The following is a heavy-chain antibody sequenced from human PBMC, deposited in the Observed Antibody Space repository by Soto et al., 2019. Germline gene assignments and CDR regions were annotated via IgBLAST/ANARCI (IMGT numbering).Heavy chain of an antibody. D-gene: IGHD5-18*01. CDR2: IWYDGSSK. V-gene: IGHV3-33*01. CDR1: GFIFSSHG. CDR3: ARSATYSAMVTADAFDI. Sequence: PGGSLRLSCAASGFIFSSHGMHWVRQAPGKGLEWVAVIWYDGSSKFYADSVKGRFTLSRDNSKNTLYLQMNSLRAEDTSVYYFARSATYSAMVTADAFDIWGQCTMVTVSS. J-gene: IGHJ3*02.